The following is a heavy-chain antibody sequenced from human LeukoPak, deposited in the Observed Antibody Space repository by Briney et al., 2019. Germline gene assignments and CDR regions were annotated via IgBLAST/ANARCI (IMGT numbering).Heavy chain of an antibody. J-gene: IGHJ4*02. V-gene: IGHV4-59*01. Sequence: SETLSLTCTVSGGSISSSNWSWIRPPPGKGREWIGYIYYSGSTNYNPSLKSRVTISVDTSKNQFSLKLSSVTAADTAVYYCARGVVAALFDYWGQGTLVTVSS. CDR3: ARGVVAALFDY. CDR2: IYYSGST. D-gene: IGHD2-15*01. CDR1: GGSISSSN.